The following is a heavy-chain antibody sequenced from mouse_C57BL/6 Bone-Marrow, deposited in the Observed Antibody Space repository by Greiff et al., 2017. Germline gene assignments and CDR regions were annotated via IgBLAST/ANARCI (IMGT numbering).Heavy chain of an antibody. CDR1: GYTFTSYW. D-gene: IGHD1-1*01. CDR3: ASYYGSSPYAMDY. CDR2: IHPSDSDT. V-gene: IGHV1-74*01. J-gene: IGHJ4*01. Sequence: VQLQQPGAELVKPGASVKVSCKASGYTFTSYWMHWVKQRPGQGLEWIGRIHPSDSDTNYNQKFKGKATLTVDKSSSTAYMQLSSLTSEDSAVYYCASYYGSSPYAMDYWGQGTSVTVSS.